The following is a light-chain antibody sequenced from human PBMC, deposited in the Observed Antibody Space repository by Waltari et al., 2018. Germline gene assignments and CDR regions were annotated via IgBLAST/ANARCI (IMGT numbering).Light chain of an antibody. J-gene: IGLJ2*01. V-gene: IGLV1-47*01. CDR2: RIN. CDR1: HSNIGTYY. CDR3: AAWDDSVSGLV. Sequence: QSVLTQPPSASGTPGQRVTIPCSGSHSNIGTYYVYLYQQLPGTAPKLLIYRINQRPSGVPDRFSGSKSGSSASLAISGLRSEDEADYYCAAWDDSVSGLVFGGGTRLTVL.